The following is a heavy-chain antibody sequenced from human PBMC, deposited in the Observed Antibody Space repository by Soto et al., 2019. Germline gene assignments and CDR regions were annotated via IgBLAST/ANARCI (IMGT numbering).Heavy chain of an antibody. J-gene: IGHJ4*02. CDR2: IIPIFGTA. Sequence: QVQLVQSRAEVKKPGSSVKVSCKASGGTFSSYAISWVRQAPGQGLEWMGGIIPIFGTANYAQKFQGRVTITADESTSTAYMELSSLRSEDTAVYYCARDRAYCGGDCYWTFDYWGQGTLVTVSS. CDR3: ARDRAYCGGDCYWTFDY. D-gene: IGHD2-21*02. V-gene: IGHV1-69*01. CDR1: GGTFSSYA.